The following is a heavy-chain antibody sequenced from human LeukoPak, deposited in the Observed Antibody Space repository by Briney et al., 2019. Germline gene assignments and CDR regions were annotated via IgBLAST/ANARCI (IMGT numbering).Heavy chain of an antibody. J-gene: IGHJ5*02. CDR2: INTDNGNT. CDR3: ARKGCTGDCYRFDP. V-gene: IGHV1-18*01. Sequence: GASVKVSCKASGFTFNTYGISWVRQAPGQRPEWMGWINTDNGNTKYAQKFQGRVTMTTVISTSTAYMELSSLRSDDTAVYYCARKGCTGDCYRFDPWGQGTLVTVSS. CDR1: GFTFNTYG. D-gene: IGHD2-21*02.